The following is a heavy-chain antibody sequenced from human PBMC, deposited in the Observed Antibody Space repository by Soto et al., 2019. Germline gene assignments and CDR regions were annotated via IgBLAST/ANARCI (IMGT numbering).Heavy chain of an antibody. Sequence: QVQLVESGGGLDEHGGSLRLSCAASGFRFGDHYMTWIRQAPGKGLEWVSKISSGGSTMYYADSVKGRFTVSRDNAKNSLYLQMNSLRAEDTAVYYCAGDPYYYGSAFWGKGTLVTVSS. CDR3: AGDPYYYGSAF. CDR1: GFRFGDHY. V-gene: IGHV3-11*01. CDR2: ISSGGSTM. D-gene: IGHD3-10*01. J-gene: IGHJ4*02.